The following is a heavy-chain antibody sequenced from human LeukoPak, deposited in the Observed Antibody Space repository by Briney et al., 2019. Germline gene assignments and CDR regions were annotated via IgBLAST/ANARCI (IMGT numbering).Heavy chain of an antibody. Sequence: PGGSLRLSCAASGFTFSTYAMSWVRQAPGKGLEWVSAISGSGGSTYYADSAKGRFTISRDNSKNTLYLQMNSLRAEDTAVYYCAKDGGYCSSTSCYPYYYYMDVWGKGTTVTVSS. CDR1: GFTFSTYA. CDR3: AKDGGYCSSTSCYPYYYYMDV. D-gene: IGHD2-2*01. CDR2: ISGSGGST. V-gene: IGHV3-23*01. J-gene: IGHJ6*03.